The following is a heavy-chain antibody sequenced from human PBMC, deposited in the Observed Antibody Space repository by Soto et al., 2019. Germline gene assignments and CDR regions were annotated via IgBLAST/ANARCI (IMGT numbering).Heavy chain of an antibody. J-gene: IGHJ4*02. V-gene: IGHV3-53*01. CDR1: GLTVSSSY. Sequence: GGSLRLSCAASGLTVSSSYMSWVRQAPGKGLQWVSVIYSAGSTYYANSVKGRFTISRDISTNMVYLQMSSLTDEDTAVYYCARARGPEYSSAIFFDIWGQGALVTVSS. D-gene: IGHD5-18*01. CDR2: IYSAGST. CDR3: ARARGPEYSSAIFFDI.